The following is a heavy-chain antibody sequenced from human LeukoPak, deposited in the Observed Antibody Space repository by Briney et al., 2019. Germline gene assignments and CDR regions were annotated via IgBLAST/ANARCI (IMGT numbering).Heavy chain of an antibody. J-gene: IGHJ5*01. Sequence: ASVKVSCKASGYTFTDYFIHWVRQAPGQGLEWMGWINPNIGDASYAQKFQDRVTMTRDRSINTAYMELSRLASDDTAVYYCARMALDGGDSIGFDSWGQGTLVTVSS. CDR3: ARMALDGGDSIGFDS. D-gene: IGHD2-21*02. CDR1: GYTFTDYF. CDR2: INPNIGDA. V-gene: IGHV1-2*02.